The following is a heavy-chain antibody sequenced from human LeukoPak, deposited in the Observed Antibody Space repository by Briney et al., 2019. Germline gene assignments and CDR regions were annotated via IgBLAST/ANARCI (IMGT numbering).Heavy chain of an antibody. CDR1: GFTFSSYA. J-gene: IGHJ4*02. CDR2: ISGSGGST. Sequence: GGSLRLSCAASGFTFSSYAMSWVRQAPGKGLEWVSAISGSGGSTYYADSVKGRFTISRDNSKNTLYLQMNSLRAEDTAVYYCAKGDIVVVPAAIPLDYWGQGTLVTVSS. CDR3: AKGDIVVVPAAIPLDY. V-gene: IGHV3-23*01. D-gene: IGHD2-2*01.